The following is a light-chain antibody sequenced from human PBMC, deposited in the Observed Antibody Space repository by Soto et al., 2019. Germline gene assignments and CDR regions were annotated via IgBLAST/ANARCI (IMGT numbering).Light chain of an antibody. CDR2: DAS. V-gene: IGKV3-20*01. CDR1: QSVSDTY. J-gene: IGKJ1*01. CDR3: QFGTLVWT. Sequence: EIVLTQSPGTLSLSPGERATLSCRASQSVSDTYLAWYQQKPGQPPRLLIYDASNRATGIPDRFSGSGSGTDFTLTVSRLEPEDFAVYYCQFGTLVWTFGQGTKVEIK.